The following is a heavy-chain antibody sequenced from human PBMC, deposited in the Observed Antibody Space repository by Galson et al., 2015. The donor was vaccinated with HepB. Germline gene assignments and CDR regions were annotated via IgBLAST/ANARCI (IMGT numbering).Heavy chain of an antibody. D-gene: IGHD3-10*01. V-gene: IGHV1-46*01. CDR1: GYTFTSYY. Sequence: SVKVSCKASGYTFTSYYMHWVRQAPGQGLEWMGIINPSGGSTSYAQKFQGRVTMTRDTSTSTAYMELSSLRSEDTAVYYCAREQGGSRAMVRGVIITRSLDPWGQGTLVTVSS. CDR2: INPSGGST. CDR3: AREQGGSRAMVRGVIITRSLDP. J-gene: IGHJ5*02.